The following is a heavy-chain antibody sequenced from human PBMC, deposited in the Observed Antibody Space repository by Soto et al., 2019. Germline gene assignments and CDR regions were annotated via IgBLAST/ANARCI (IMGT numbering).Heavy chain of an antibody. V-gene: IGHV3-11*01. Sequence: SLRLSCAASRFTFSDNYMSWIRQAPGKGLEWVPYISSSGSIIYYADSVKGRFTISRDNAKNSLYLQMNSLRAEDTAVYYCARDLGYYESDGYFDYWGQGALVTVSS. D-gene: IGHD3-22*01. CDR2: ISSSGSII. CDR3: ARDLGYYESDGYFDY. CDR1: RFTFSDNY. J-gene: IGHJ4*02.